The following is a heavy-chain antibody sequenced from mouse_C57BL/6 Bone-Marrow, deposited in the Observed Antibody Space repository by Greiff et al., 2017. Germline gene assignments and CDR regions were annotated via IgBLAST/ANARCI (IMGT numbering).Heavy chain of an antibody. CDR1: GYTFTSYG. CDR3: ARWSMDYVAY. Sequence: VQLQQSGAELARPGASVKLSCKASGYTFTSYGISWVKQRTGRGLEWIGEIYPRSGNTYYNEKFKGKATLTADKSSSTAYMELRSLTSEDSAVYFCARWSMDYVAYWGQGTLVTVSA. J-gene: IGHJ3*01. D-gene: IGHD2-10*02. CDR2: IYPRSGNT. V-gene: IGHV1-81*01.